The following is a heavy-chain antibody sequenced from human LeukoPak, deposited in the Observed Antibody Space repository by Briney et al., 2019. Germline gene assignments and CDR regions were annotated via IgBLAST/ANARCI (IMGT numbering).Heavy chain of an antibody. V-gene: IGHV4-34*01. D-gene: IGHD3-3*01. J-gene: IGHJ4*02. CDR2: INHSGST. CDR1: GGSFSGYY. CDR3: ARGLQFLELLLYSSRLFDY. Sequence: SETLSLTCAVYGGSFSGYYWSWIRQPPGKGLEWIGEINHSGSTNYNPSLKSRVTISVDTSKNQFSLKLKSVTAADTAVYYCARGLQFLELLLYSSRLFDYWGQGALVTVSS.